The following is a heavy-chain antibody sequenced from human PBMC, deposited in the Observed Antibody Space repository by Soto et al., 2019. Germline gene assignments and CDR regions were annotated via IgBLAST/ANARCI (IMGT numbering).Heavy chain of an antibody. CDR2: ISYDGSNK. D-gene: IGHD4-17*01. V-gene: IGHV3-30-3*01. J-gene: IGHJ5*02. Sequence: QVQLVESGGGVVQPGRSLRLSCAASGFTFSSYAMHWVRQAPGKGLEWVAVISYDGSNKYYADSVKGRFTISRDNSKNTLYLQMNSLRAEDTAVYYCARDHLDYGYTGFDPWGQGTLVTVSS. CDR1: GFTFSSYA. CDR3: ARDHLDYGYTGFDP.